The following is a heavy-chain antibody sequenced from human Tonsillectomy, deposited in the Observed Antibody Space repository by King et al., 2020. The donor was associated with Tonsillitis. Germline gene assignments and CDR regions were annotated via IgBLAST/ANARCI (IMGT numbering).Heavy chain of an antibody. D-gene: IGHD2-15*01. J-gene: IGHJ6*02. V-gene: IGHV1-69*06. Sequence: QLVQSGADVKKPGSSVKVSCKASGGTFSSSAINWVRQAPGQGLEWMGRIIPILDTAKYAQKVQGRVTITADKATNTAYMELSSLRSDDTALYYCLYCSVHNCSHGMDVWSPGTTVSVSS. CDR2: IIPILDTA. CDR1: GGTFSSSA. CDR3: LYCSVHNCSHGMDV.